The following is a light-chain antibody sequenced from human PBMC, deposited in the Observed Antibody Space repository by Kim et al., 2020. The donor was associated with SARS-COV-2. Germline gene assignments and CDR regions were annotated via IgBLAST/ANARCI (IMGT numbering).Light chain of an antibody. CDR1: QSVLSSSNNRNY. Sequence: ATITCKSSQSVLSSSNNRNYLSWHQQKPGQPPRLLIYGASSRKSGVPDRFGGSVSGTDFTLTISSLQAEDVAVYYCQQYYSSPATFGQGTKVDIK. V-gene: IGKV4-1*01. J-gene: IGKJ2*01. CDR3: QQYYSSPAT. CDR2: GAS.